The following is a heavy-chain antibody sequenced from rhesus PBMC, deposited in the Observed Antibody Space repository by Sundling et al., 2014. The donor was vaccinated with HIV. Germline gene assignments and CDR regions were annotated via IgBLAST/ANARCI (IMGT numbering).Heavy chain of an antibody. CDR2: ISDSSTNT. CDR3: AREFVSCSSTTCSPGYALDS. CDR1: GFTFSNYW. V-gene: IGHV3S41*01. D-gene: IGHD2-2*01. Sequence: EVQLVESGGGLVQPGGSLRLSCATSGFTFSNYWMFWFRQAPGKGLEWVSSISDSSTNTYYPDSVKGRFAISRDNAKNTLYLQMNSLRAEDTAVYYCAREFVSCSSTTCSPGYALDSWGQGSSSPSPQ. J-gene: IGHJ6*01.